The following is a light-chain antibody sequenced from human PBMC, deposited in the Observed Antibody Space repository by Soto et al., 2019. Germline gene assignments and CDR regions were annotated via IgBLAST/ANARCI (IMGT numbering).Light chain of an antibody. V-gene: IGLV2-8*01. J-gene: IGLJ2*01. Sequence: QSALTQPPSASGSPGQSVTIPCTGTSSDVGGYNSVSWYQQHPGKVPKLMIYEVSKRPSGVPDRFSGSKSGNTASLTVSGLQAEDEADYYCSSYAGSNNLVFVGGTKLTVL. CDR1: SSDVGGYNS. CDR3: SSYAGSNNLV. CDR2: EVS.